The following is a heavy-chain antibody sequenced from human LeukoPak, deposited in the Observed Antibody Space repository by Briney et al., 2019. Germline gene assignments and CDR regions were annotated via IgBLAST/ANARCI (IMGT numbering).Heavy chain of an antibody. Sequence: SGGSLRLSCAASGFTVSSHYMNWVRQAPGKGLQWVSVLYSDGTTYYADSVKGRFTISRDNSRSTLYLQMNSLRAEDTAVYFCARVAYYRVTADQITDAFDVWGRGTAVTVPS. CDR3: ARVAYYRVTADQITDAFDV. CDR2: LYSDGTT. CDR1: GFTVSSHY. V-gene: IGHV3-66*01. D-gene: IGHD2-21*02. J-gene: IGHJ3*01.